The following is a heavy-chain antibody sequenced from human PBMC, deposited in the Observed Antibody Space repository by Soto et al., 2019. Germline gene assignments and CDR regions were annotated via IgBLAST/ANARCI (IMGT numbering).Heavy chain of an antibody. CDR2: IIPIFGTA. CDR1: GGTFSSYA. CDR3: ARDPRPTGRNYHFDF. D-gene: IGHD1-7*01. J-gene: IGHJ4*02. Sequence: GASVKVSCKASGGTFSSYAISWVRQAPGQGLEWMGGIIPIFGTANYAQKFQGRVTITTDTSTSTAYMELRSLRSDDTAVYYCARDPRPTGRNYHFDFWGQGTLVTVSS. V-gene: IGHV1-69*05.